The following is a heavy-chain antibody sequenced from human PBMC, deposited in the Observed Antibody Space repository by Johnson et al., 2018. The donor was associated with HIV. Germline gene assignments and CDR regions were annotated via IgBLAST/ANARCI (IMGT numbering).Heavy chain of an antibody. CDR3: AREFWGTSSPFDI. CDR2: IKQDGSET. D-gene: IGHD3-16*01. Sequence: VQLVESGGGLAQPGGSLRLSCVASGFTFSDYWMSWVRQAPGKGLEWVANIKQDGSETYYVDSVKGRFTLSRDTAQNSLYLQMNSLRVEDTAVYYCAREFWGTSSPFDIWGQGTMVTVSS. CDR1: GFTFSDYW. V-gene: IGHV3-7*05. J-gene: IGHJ3*02.